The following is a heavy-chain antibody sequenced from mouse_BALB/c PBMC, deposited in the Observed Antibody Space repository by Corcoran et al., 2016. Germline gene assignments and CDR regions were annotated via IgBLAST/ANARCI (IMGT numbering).Heavy chain of an antibody. CDR2: IDPANGNT. Sequence: EVQLQQSGAELGKPGASVKLSCTASGFNIKDTYMHWVKQRPEQGLEWIGRIDPANGNTKYDPKFQGKATITADTSSNTAYLQLSSLTSEDTAVYYCARWDWYFDVWGAVTTVTVSS. V-gene: IGHV14-3*02. CDR1: GFNIKDTY. CDR3: ARWDWYFDV. J-gene: IGHJ1*01.